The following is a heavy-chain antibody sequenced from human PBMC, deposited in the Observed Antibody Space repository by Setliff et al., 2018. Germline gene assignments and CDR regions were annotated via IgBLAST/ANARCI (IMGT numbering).Heavy chain of an antibody. CDR3: ARGFDVCGGGACYTDGPYYFDY. J-gene: IGHJ4*02. V-gene: IGHV4-34*01. D-gene: IGHD2-21*02. CDR1: GGSFSGYY. CDR2: INHTGST. Sequence: SETLSLTCAVYGGSFSGYYWSWIRQPPGKGLEWIGEINHTGSTNYSPSLKSRVTISVDTSRNQFSLKLSSVAAADTAVYYCARGFDVCGGGACYTDGPYYFDYWGLGTLVTVSS.